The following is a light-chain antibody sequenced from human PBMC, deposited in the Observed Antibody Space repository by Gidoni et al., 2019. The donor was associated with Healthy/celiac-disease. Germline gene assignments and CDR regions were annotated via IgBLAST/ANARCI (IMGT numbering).Light chain of an antibody. CDR3: QQSYSTLYT. CDR1: QSISSY. CDR2: AAS. V-gene: IGKV1-39*01. Sequence: DIQMTPSPSSLSASVVDRVTITCRASQSISSYLNWYQQKPEKAPKLLIYAASSLQSGVPSRFSGSGSGTDFTLTISSLQPEDFATYYCQQSYSTLYTFGQGTKLEIK. J-gene: IGKJ2*01.